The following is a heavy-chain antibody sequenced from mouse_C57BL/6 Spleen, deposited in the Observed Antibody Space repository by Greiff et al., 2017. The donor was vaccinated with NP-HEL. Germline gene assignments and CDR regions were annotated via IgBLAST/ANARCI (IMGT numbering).Heavy chain of an antibody. CDR3: ARASLTAPDY. J-gene: IGHJ2*01. CDR1: GFTFSSYA. CDR2: ISDGGSYT. D-gene: IGHD4-1*01. V-gene: IGHV5-4*03. Sequence: EVMLVESGGGLVKPGGSLKLSCAASGFTFSSYAMSWVRQTPEKRLEWVATISDGGSYTYYPDNVKGRFTISRDNAKNNLYLQMSHLKSEDTAMYYCARASLTAPDYWGQGTTLTVSS.